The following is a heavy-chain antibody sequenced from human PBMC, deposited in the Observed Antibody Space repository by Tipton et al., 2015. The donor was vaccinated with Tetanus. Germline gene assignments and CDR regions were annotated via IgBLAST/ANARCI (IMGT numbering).Heavy chain of an antibody. J-gene: IGHJ3*01. CDR1: GDSVSGCY. CDR2: IYYSGST. V-gene: IGHV4-59*02. CDR3: ARGGRDAYNNPLGAFDV. D-gene: IGHD5-24*01. Sequence: TLSLTCTVSGDSVSGCYWSWIRQPPGKGLEWIGYIYYSGSTNYNPSLKSRVTISVDTSKNQFSLKLSSVTAADTAVYYCARGGRDAYNNPLGAFDVWGRGTTVTVSS.